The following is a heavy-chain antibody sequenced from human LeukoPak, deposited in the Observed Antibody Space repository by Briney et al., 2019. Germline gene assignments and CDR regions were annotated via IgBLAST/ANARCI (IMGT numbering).Heavy chain of an antibody. J-gene: IGHJ5*01. CDR1: GFTFSSYS. CDR3: VRDWDHFDSDS. V-gene: IGHV3-74*01. CDR2: IKGDGSHT. D-gene: IGHD3-3*01. Sequence: GGSLRLSCAASGFTFSSYSMNWVRQAPGKGLVWVSRIKGDGSHTVYADSVKGRFTISRDNAKNTLFLQMRSLRVEDTAVYYCVRDWDHFDSDSWGQGTLVTVSS.